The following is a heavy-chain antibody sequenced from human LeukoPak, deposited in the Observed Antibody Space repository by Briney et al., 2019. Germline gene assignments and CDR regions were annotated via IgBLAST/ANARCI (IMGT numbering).Heavy chain of an antibody. D-gene: IGHD2-21*02. CDR2: ISGGIT. CDR1: GFTFSSYA. V-gene: IGHV3-23*01. CDR3: ASRKIFCGGDCYSGYFDY. J-gene: IGHJ4*02. Sequence: GGSLRLSCAASGFTFSSYAMSWVRQAPGKGLEWVSLISGGITYYTDSVKGRFTISRDNPKNTLYLQMNSLRAEDTAVYYCASRKIFCGGDCYSGYFDYWGQGTLVTASS.